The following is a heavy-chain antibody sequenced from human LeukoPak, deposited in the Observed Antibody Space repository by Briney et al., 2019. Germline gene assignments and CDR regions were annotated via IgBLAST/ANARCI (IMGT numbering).Heavy chain of an antibody. CDR2: INPSGGT. J-gene: IGHJ4*02. V-gene: IGHV1-46*01. Sequence: ASEKVSCKASGYTFSIYNMHWVRQAPGQGLEWMGIINPSGGTSYAQKLQGRITMTRDTPTSTLYMEPSSLRSEDTAVYYCAREGVAGTGLDFWGQGTLVTVSS. CDR1: GYTFSIYN. CDR3: AREGVAGTGLDF. D-gene: IGHD6-13*01.